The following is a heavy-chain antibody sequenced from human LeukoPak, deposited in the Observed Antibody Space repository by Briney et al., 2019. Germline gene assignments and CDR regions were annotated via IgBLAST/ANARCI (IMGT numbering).Heavy chain of an antibody. D-gene: IGHD4-17*01. Sequence: SETLSLTCTVSGGSISGSSYYWGWIRQPPGKGLEWIGYIYHSGSTYYNPSLKSRVTISVDRSKNQFSLKLSSVTAADTAVYYCARGGDYVDYFDYWGQGTLVTVSS. CDR1: GGSISGSSYY. V-gene: IGHV4-39*07. CDR3: ARGGDYVDYFDY. J-gene: IGHJ4*02. CDR2: IYHSGST.